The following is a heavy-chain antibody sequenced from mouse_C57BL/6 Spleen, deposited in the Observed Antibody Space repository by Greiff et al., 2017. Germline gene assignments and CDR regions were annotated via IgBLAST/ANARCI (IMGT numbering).Heavy chain of an antibody. D-gene: IGHD1-1*01. J-gene: IGHJ1*03. V-gene: IGHV1-55*01. CDR1: GYTFTSYW. CDR3: ARDDYGSRGYFDD. CDR2: IYPGSGST. Sequence: VQLQQPGAELVKPGASVKMSCKASGYTFTSYWITWVKQRPGQGLEWIGDIYPGSGSTNYNEKFKSKATMTVDTSSSTAYMQLSSLTSEDSAVYYCARDDYGSRGYFDDWGTGTTVTVSS.